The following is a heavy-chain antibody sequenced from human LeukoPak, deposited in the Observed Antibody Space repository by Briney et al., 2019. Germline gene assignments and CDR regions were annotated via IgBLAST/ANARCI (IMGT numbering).Heavy chain of an antibody. D-gene: IGHD1-1*01. CDR2: IYPGDSDT. Sequence: GASLQISCNGSGYIFTSYWIGWVRQMPGKGLELMGIIYPGDSDTRYSPSFQGQFTISADKSISTAYLQWSSLKASDTAMYYCARHSFGNWNDGSFDYWGQGTLVTVSS. V-gene: IGHV5-51*01. CDR3: ARHSFGNWNDGSFDY. CDR1: GYIFTSYW. J-gene: IGHJ4*02.